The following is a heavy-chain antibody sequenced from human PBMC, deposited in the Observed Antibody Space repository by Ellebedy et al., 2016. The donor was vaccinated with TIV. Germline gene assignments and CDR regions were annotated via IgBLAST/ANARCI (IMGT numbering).Heavy chain of an antibody. V-gene: IGHV3-66*01. D-gene: IGHD6-6*01. J-gene: IGHJ4*02. Sequence: PGGSLRLSCAASGFTVSNNYMRWVRQAPGQGLDWVSLIYSTVDTHYADFVKGRFTISRDNSKNTLYLQMNSLRVEDTAVYYWARDGGAARTAPPDYWGQGTLVTVSS. CDR2: IYSTVDT. CDR1: GFTVSNNY. CDR3: ARDGGAARTAPPDY.